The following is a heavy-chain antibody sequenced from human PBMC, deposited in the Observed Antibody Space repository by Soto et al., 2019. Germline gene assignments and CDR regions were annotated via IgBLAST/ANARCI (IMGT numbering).Heavy chain of an antibody. V-gene: IGHV3-33*01. J-gene: IGHJ6*02. CDR3: ARASYSYGYYYYYGMDV. D-gene: IGHD5-18*01. CDR2: IWYDGSNK. CDR1: GFTFSSYG. Sequence: GGSLRLSCAASGFTFSSYGMHWVRQAPGKGLEWVAVIWYDGSNKYYADSVKGRFTISRDNSKNTLYLQMNSLRAEDTAVYYCARASYSYGYYYYYGMDVWGQGTTVPVSS.